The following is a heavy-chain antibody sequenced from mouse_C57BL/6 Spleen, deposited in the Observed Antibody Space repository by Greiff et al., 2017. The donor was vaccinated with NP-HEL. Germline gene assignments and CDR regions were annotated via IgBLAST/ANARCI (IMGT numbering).Heavy chain of an antibody. CDR2: INPGSGGT. CDR1: GYAFTNYL. Sequence: QVQLKESGAELVRPGTSVKVSCKASGYAFTNYLIEWVKQRPGQGLEWIGVINPGSGGTNYNEKFKGKATLTADKSSSTAYMQLSSLTSEDSAVYFCARLDLYYAMDYWGQGTSVTVSS. CDR3: ARLDLYYAMDY. J-gene: IGHJ4*01. V-gene: IGHV1-54*01.